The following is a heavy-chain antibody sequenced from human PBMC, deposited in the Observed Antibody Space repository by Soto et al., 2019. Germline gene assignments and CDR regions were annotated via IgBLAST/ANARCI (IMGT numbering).Heavy chain of an antibody. J-gene: IGHJ4*02. D-gene: IGHD3-10*01. CDR1: GFNIDDYV. CDR2: IYWKGGNR. V-gene: IGHV3-20*04. CDR3: VRSGDYRSGSYWYFFDY. Sequence: RPGGSLRLSCTISGFNIDDYVMSWVRQVPGKGLEWVSGIYWKGGNRHYADSVKGRFTISRDNAKNSLYLQLDSLRAEDTALYYCVRSGDYRSGSYWYFFDYWGQGTQVTVCS.